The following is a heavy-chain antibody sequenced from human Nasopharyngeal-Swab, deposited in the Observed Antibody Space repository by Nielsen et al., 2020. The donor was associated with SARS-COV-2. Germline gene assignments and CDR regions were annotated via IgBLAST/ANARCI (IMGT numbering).Heavy chain of an antibody. CDR3: ARLPYDFWSGSRGAFDI. J-gene: IGHJ3*02. CDR2: IYYSGST. V-gene: IGHV4-59*08. CDR1: GGSISSYY. Sequence: GSLRLSCTVSGGSISSYYWSRIRQPPGKGLEWVGYIYYSGSTNYNPSLKSRVTISVDTSKNQFSLKLSSVTAADTAVYYCARLPYDFWSGSRGAFDIWGQGTMVTVSS. D-gene: IGHD3-3*01.